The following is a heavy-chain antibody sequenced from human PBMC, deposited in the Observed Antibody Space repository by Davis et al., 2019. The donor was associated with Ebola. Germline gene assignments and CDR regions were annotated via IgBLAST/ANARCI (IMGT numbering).Heavy chain of an antibody. CDR2: MNPNSGNT. CDR1: GYTFTTYD. Sequence: AASVKVSCKASGYTFTTYDINWVRQATGQGLEWMGWMNPNSGNTGYAQKFQGRVTMTRNTSISTAYMELTSLRSEDTAVYYCATAAGERLDHFDSWGQGSLVTVSS. J-gene: IGHJ4*02. V-gene: IGHV1-8*01. CDR3: ATAAGERLDHFDS. D-gene: IGHD1-26*01.